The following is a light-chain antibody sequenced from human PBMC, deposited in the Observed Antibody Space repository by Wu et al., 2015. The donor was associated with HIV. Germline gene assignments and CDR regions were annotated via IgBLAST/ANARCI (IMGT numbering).Light chain of an antibody. Sequence: EIVMTQSPATLSVSPGEGATLSCRASQSINHNLAWYQLKPGQTPRLLIYGASTRATGTPARFSGSGSGTDFTLTISRLEPEDFAVYYCQQYGTSPQTFGQGTKVE. J-gene: IGKJ1*01. CDR3: QQYGTSPQT. CDR2: GAS. V-gene: IGKV3-15*01. CDR1: QSINHN.